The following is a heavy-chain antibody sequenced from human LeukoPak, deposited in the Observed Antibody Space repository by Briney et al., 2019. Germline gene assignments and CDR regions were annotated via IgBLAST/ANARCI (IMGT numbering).Heavy chain of an antibody. CDR2: IYPGDSDT. CDR3: ARHNEAGVATNLDYYNFYGMDV. V-gene: IGHV5-51*01. CDR1: GYSFTSYW. Sequence: GESLQISCKGSGYSFTSYWIGWVRQMPGKGLEWMGIIYPGDSDTRYRPSFQGQVTITADKSIATAYLQWSSLKASDTAMYYCARHNEAGVATNLDYYNFYGMDVWGQGTTVTVSS. D-gene: IGHD5-12*01. J-gene: IGHJ6*02.